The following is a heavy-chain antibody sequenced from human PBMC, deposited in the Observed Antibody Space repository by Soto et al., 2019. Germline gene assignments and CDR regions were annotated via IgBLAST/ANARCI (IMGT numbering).Heavy chain of an antibody. V-gene: IGHV4-59*08. CDR2: IYYGGST. J-gene: IGHJ4*02. D-gene: IGHD7-27*01. CDR3: AKNWNWGSLVH. Sequence: SETLSLTCTVSGDSISTDYWSWIRQSPGKGLECFGFIYYGGSTNYNPSLKSRVTISVDTPKNQFSLKLSSLTAADTAVYYCAKNWNWGSLVHWGQGTLVTVSS. CDR1: GDSISTDY.